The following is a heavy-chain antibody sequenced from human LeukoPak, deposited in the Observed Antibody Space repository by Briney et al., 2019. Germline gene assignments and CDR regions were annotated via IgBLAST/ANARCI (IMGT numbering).Heavy chain of an antibody. Sequence: SETLSLACTVSGGSISSYYWSWIRQPPGKGLEWIGYIYYSGSTNYNPALKSRVTIFRDTSKNQFSLNLSSVTAADTAVYYCARDVSLGYFDSSGHIPQIYFDYWGQGTLVTVSS. J-gene: IGHJ4*02. D-gene: IGHD3-22*01. CDR2: IYYSGST. CDR1: GGSISSYY. CDR3: ARDVSLGYFDSSGHIPQIYFDY. V-gene: IGHV4-59*12.